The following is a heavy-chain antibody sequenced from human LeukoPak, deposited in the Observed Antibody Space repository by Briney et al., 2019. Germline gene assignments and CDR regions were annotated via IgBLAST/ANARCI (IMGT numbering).Heavy chain of an antibody. Sequence: SETLSLTCAVYGWTFSGYHWTWMRQAPGKGLEWMGVINPSGSTYYNPWHKGRLTISVHRSKDKLSLKLRSVTGADSAVYHCARGRHDIALIVVVITSDSYYLDVWGKGTTVTVS. J-gene: IGHJ6*03. D-gene: IGHD3-22*01. CDR1: GWTFSGYH. CDR3: ARGRHDIALIVVVITSDSYYLDV. V-gene: IGHV4-34*01. CDR2: INPSGST.